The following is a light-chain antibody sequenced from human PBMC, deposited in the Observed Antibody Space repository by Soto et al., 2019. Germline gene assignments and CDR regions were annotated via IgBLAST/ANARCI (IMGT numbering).Light chain of an antibody. CDR3: QQYGHSLI. V-gene: IGKV3-20*01. Sequence: EIVLTQSPGTLSLSPGERATLSCRASQSVSRRFLAWYQQKPGQAPRLLIYGASSRATGIPDRFSGSGSGTDFTLTITRLEPQDYAVYYCQQYGHSLIFGGGTKVDIK. J-gene: IGKJ4*01. CDR1: QSVSRRF. CDR2: GAS.